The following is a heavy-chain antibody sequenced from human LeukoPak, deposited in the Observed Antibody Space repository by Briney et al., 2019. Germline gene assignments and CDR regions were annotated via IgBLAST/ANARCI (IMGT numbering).Heavy chain of an antibody. J-gene: IGHJ4*02. D-gene: IGHD3-10*01. Sequence: PSETLSLTCTVSGGSISSSNYYWGWIRQPPGKGLEWIGSIHYSGSTYYNPSLKSRVTVSVDTSKNQFTVNLSSVTAADTAVYYCTRHFGSGRDDYWGQGTLVTVSP. CDR3: TRHFGSGRDDY. V-gene: IGHV4-39*01. CDR2: IHYSGST. CDR1: GGSISSSNYY.